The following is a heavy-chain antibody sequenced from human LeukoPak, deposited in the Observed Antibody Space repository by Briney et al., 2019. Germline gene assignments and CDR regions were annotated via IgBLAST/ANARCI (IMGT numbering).Heavy chain of an antibody. J-gene: IGHJ4*02. D-gene: IGHD3-16*01. CDR2: IYTSGST. Sequence: SETLSLTCTVSGGSISSYYWSWIRQPPGKGLEWIGYIYTSGSTNYNPPLKSRVTISVDTSKNQFSLKLSSVTAADTAVYYCARAAGGNFDYWGQGTLVTVSS. CDR3: ARAAGGNFDY. V-gene: IGHV4-4*09. CDR1: GGSISSYY.